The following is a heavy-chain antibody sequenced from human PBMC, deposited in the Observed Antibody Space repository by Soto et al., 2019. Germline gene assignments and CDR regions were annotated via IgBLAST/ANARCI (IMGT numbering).Heavy chain of an antibody. V-gene: IGHV2-5*02. J-gene: IGHJ4*02. CDR3: ASSTGYRIFDC. D-gene: IGHD3-9*01. CDR1: GFSLSTTGVG. CDR2: IFWDDDK. Sequence: QITLKESGPPLVKPTQNLTLTCTFSGFSLSTTGVGVGWIRQPPGKALEWLALIFWDDDKRYSPSLKSRLTITKDTSKNQVVLTMTNMDPVDTATYYCASSTGYRIFDCWGQGTLVAVSS.